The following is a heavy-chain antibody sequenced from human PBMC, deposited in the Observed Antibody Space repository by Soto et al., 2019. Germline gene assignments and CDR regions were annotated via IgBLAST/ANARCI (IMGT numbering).Heavy chain of an antibody. CDR2: ISSGSDYI. CDR1: GFTFNTYA. V-gene: IGHV3-21*04. CDR3: ASEYCSGGSCYSRIFDY. J-gene: IGHJ4*02. Sequence: GGPLRLSCAAFGFTFNTYAMHWVRQSPGKGLEWVAFISSGSDYIYYADSVKGRFTISRDNAKSSLYLQMNSLTDDDTALYYCASEYCSGGSCYSRIFDYWGQGSLVTVSS. D-gene: IGHD2-15*01.